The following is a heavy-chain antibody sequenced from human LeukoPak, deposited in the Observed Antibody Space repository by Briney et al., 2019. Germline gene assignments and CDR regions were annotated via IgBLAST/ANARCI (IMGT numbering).Heavy chain of an antibody. D-gene: IGHD5-12*01. V-gene: IGHV4-59*01. J-gene: IGHJ4*02. CDR2: IYYSGST. CDR3: ARCLSGYAVD. Sequence: KASETLSLTCTASGGSISSYYWSWIRQPPGKGLEWIGYIYYSGSTNYNPSLKSRVTISVDTSKNQFSLKLSSVTAADTAVYYCARCLSGYAVDWGQGTLVTVSS. CDR1: GGSISSYY.